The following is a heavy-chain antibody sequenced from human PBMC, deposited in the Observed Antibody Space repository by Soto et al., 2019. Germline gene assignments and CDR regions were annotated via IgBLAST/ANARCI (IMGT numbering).Heavy chain of an antibody. J-gene: IGHJ5*02. D-gene: IGHD6-13*01. CDR2: IYYSGST. CDR1: GGSISRYY. V-gene: IGHV4-59*08. Sequence: QVQLQESGPGLVKPSETLSLTCTVSGGSISRYYWSWIRQPPGKGLEWIGYIYYSGSTNYNPSLKSRVTISLGTSKNQFSLELSSVTAADTAVYYCARHYTPYSSTDGFDPWGQGTLVTVSS. CDR3: ARHYTPYSSTDGFDP.